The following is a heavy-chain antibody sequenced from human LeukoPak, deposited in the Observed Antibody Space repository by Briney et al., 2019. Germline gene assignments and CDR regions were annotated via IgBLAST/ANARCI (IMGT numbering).Heavy chain of an antibody. CDR3: ASRTPKTNGYCSGGSCYSRGPFDY. D-gene: IGHD2-15*01. CDR1: GGSFSGYY. V-gene: IGHV4-34*01. J-gene: IGHJ4*02. CDR2: INHSGST. Sequence: ASETLSLTCAVYGGSFSGYYWSWIRQPPGKGLEWIGEINHSGSTNYSPSLKSRVTISVDTSKNQFSLKLNSVTAADTAVYYCASRTPKTNGYCSGGSCYSRGPFDYWGQGTLVTVSS.